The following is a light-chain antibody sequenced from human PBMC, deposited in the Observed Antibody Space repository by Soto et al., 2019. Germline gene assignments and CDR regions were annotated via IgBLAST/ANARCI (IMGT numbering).Light chain of an antibody. CDR3: YSYTSSSTYV. CDR2: DVS. CDR1: SSDVGAYNY. V-gene: IGLV2-14*01. J-gene: IGLJ1*01. Sequence: QSVLTQPASVSGSPGQSITISCTGTSSDVGAYNYVSWYQQHPAKVPKLMIYDVSNRPSGVSDRFSGSKSGNTASLTISGLQAEDEADYYCYSYTSSSTYVFGTRTKVTVL.